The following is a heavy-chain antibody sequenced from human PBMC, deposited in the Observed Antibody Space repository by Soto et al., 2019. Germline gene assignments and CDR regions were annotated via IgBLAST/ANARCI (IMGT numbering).Heavy chain of an antibody. V-gene: IGHV4-59*08. Sequence: PSETLSLTCTVSGVSISSYYWSWIRQPPGKGLEWIGYIHVSGSTNYNPSLKSRVTISVDTSKNQFSLKLSSVTAADTAVYYCARHHDSWGQGTLVTVS. CDR1: GVSISSYY. J-gene: IGHJ4*02. CDR3: ARHHDS. CDR2: IHVSGST.